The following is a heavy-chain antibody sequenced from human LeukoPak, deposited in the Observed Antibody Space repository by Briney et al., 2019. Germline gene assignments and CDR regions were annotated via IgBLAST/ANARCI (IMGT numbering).Heavy chain of an antibody. V-gene: IGHV2-5*01. CDR1: GFSLSTRGVG. Sequence: SGPTLVKPTQTLTLTCTFSGFSLSTRGVGVGWIRQPPGKALEWLALIYWNDDKRYSPSLKSRLTITKDTSKNQVVLTMTNMDPVDTATYYCAHVDTAMDYFDYWGQGTLVTVSS. D-gene: IGHD5-18*01. J-gene: IGHJ4*02. CDR3: AHVDTAMDYFDY. CDR2: IYWNDDK.